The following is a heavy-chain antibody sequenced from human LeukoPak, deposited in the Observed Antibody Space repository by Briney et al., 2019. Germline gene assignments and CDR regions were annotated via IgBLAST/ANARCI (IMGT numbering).Heavy chain of an antibody. CDR3: ARAGGGPTTLYWYFDI. Sequence: GGSLRLSYAASGFTFSSYAMHWVRQAPGKGLEWVAVISYDGGNKYYADSVKGRFTISRDNSKNTMYMQMNSLRAEDTAVYYCARAGGGPTTLYWYFDIWGRGTLVTVSS. CDR1: GFTFSSYA. D-gene: IGHD1-7*01. CDR2: ISYDGGNK. J-gene: IGHJ2*01. V-gene: IGHV3-30*04.